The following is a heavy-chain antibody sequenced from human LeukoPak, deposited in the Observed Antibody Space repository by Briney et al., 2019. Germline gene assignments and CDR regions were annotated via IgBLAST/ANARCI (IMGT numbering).Heavy chain of an antibody. CDR3: AKAPAYSSGWYYDY. CDR2: ISYDGSNK. Sequence: PGRSLRLSCAASGFTFSSYGMHWVRQAPGKGLEWVAVISYDGSNKYYADSVKGRFTISRVNSKNTLYLQMNSLRAEDTAVYYCAKAPAYSSGWYYDYWGQGTLVTVSS. D-gene: IGHD6-19*01. V-gene: IGHV3-30*18. CDR1: GFTFSSYG. J-gene: IGHJ4*02.